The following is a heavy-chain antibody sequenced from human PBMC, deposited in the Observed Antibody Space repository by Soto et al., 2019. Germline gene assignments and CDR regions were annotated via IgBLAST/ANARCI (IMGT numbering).Heavy chain of an antibody. CDR2: INHSGST. Sequence: PSETLSLTCAVYGGSFSGYYWSWIRQPPGKGLEWIGEINHSGSTNYNPSLKSRVTISVDTSKNQFSLKLSSVTAADTAVYYCARGVLRRSYSSRIGMAVWGQGTSVTVSS. CDR1: GGSFSGYY. CDR3: ARGVLRRSYSSRIGMAV. V-gene: IGHV4-34*01. D-gene: IGHD2-21*01. J-gene: IGHJ6*02.